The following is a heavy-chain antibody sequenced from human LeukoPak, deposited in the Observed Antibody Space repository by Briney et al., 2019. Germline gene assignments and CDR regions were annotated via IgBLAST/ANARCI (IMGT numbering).Heavy chain of an antibody. CDR1: GYTFTSYD. J-gene: IGHJ6*02. V-gene: IGHV1-2*02. Sequence: ASVKVSCKASGYTFTSYDINWVRQATGQGLEWMGWMKPNSGGTNYAQKFQGRVTMTRDTSISTAYMELSRLRSDDTAVYYCASGHHGSGSYYNAYYHYYGMDVWGQGTTVTVSS. CDR2: MKPNSGGT. CDR3: ASGHHGSGSYYNAYYHYYGMDV. D-gene: IGHD3-10*01.